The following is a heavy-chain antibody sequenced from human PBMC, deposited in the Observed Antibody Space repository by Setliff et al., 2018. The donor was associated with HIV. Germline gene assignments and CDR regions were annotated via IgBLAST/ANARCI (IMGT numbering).Heavy chain of an antibody. Sequence: PGGSLRLSCEGSGFTPSVYGMHWVRQAPGKGLEWVAVLWYDGGKKHYADSLKGRFTISRDNSKNTLYLQMTSLRAEDTAVYFCAYYSSGSFYLGYYFYHGMDVWGQGTTVTVSS. CDR1: GFTPSVYG. CDR2: LWYDGGKK. D-gene: IGHD3-10*01. V-gene: IGHV3-33*01. J-gene: IGHJ6*02. CDR3: AYYSSGSFYLGYYFYHGMDV.